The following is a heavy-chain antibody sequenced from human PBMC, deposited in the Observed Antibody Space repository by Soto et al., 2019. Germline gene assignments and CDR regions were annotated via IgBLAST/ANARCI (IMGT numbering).Heavy chain of an antibody. Sequence: PSETLSLTCTVSGGSISRSSYYWGWIRQPPGKGLEWIGSIYYSGSTYYNPSLKSRVTISVDTSKNQFSLKLSSVTAADTAVYYCARYQLHIRDAFDIWGQGTMVTVSS. V-gene: IGHV4-39*01. D-gene: IGHD2-2*01. J-gene: IGHJ3*02. CDR2: IYYSGST. CDR3: ARYQLHIRDAFDI. CDR1: GGSISRSSYY.